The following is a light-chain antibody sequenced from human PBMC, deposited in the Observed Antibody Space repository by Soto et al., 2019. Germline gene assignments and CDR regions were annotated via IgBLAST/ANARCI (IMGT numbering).Light chain of an antibody. V-gene: IGKV3-20*01. CDR2: GAS. CDR1: QSFSSSY. Sequence: EIVLTQSPGTLSLSPGERATLSCRASQSFSSSYLVWYQQKPGQAPGVLMHGASSRATGIPDRFSGSGSGTDFSLTISRLEPEDFAVYYCQQYVRTPYTFGQGTKLEIK. J-gene: IGKJ2*01. CDR3: QQYVRTPYT.